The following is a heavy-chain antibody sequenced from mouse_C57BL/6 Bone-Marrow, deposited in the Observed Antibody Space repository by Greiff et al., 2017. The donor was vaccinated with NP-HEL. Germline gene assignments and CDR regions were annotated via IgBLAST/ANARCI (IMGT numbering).Heavy chain of an antibody. J-gene: IGHJ4*01. CDR3: ARTTKDTTRRVRYASDY. CDR2: IYPGSGST. CDR1: GYTFTSYW. V-gene: IGHV1-55*01. Sequence: QVQLKQPGAELVKPGASVKMSCKASGYTFTSYWITWVKQRPGQGLEWIGDIYPGSGSTNYNEKFKTKATLTVDTSSSTAYMQLSSLTSDDSAVSYWARTTKDTTRRVRYASDYWGQGTSGTVSS. D-gene: IGHD2-2*01.